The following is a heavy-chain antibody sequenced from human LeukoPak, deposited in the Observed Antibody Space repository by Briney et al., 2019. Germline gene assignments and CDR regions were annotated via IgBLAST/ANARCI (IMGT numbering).Heavy chain of an antibody. CDR3: AGVLGYSSSWYAYHYYYYYGMDV. CDR1: GYTFTSYD. Sequence: ASVKVSCKASGYTFTSYDINWVRQATGQGLEWMGWMNPNSGNTGYAQKFQGRVTMTRNTSISTAYMELSSLRSEDTAVYYCAGVLGYSSSWYAYHYYYYYGMDVWGQGTTVTVSS. CDR2: MNPNSGNT. J-gene: IGHJ6*02. V-gene: IGHV1-8*01. D-gene: IGHD6-13*01.